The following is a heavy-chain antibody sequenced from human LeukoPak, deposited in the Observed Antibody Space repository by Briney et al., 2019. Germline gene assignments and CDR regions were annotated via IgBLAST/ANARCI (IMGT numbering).Heavy chain of an antibody. CDR1: GGSIRSSTSY. CDR3: ARKFTSMVRGVITFD. Sequence: PSETLSLTCTVSGGSIRSSTSYWGWIRQPPGKGLEWIGSIYYSGSTYYSPSLKSRVTMSVDTSKNQFSLKLSSVTAADTAVYYCARKFTSMVRGVITFDWGQGTLVTVSS. D-gene: IGHD3-10*01. CDR2: IYYSGST. J-gene: IGHJ4*02. V-gene: IGHV4-39*01.